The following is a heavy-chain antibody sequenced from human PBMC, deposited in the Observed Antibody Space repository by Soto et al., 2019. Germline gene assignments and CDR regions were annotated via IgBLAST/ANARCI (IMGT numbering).Heavy chain of an antibody. CDR2: ISGTGYNT. D-gene: IGHD3-10*01. Sequence: GGSLRLSCAASGFTFSSYAMNWVRQAPGKGLEWVSAISGTGYNTYYADSLKGRFTIPRDNSKNTLSLQMNSLRAEDTAVYYCARDRQFSHPRGGMDVWGQGTTVTVSS. CDR1: GFTFSSYA. J-gene: IGHJ6*02. CDR3: ARDRQFSHPRGGMDV. V-gene: IGHV3-23*01.